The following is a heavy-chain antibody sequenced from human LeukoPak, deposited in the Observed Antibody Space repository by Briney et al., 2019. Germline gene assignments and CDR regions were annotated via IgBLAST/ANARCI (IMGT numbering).Heavy chain of an antibody. CDR2: IYHSGST. Sequence: PSETLSITCAVSGGSISSGGYSWSWIRQPPGKGLEWIGYIYHSGSTYYNPSLKSRVTISVDRSKNQFSLKLSSVTAADTAVYYCARGFAGATVTTFDYWGQGTLVTVSS. CDR1: GGSISSGGYS. J-gene: IGHJ4*02. CDR3: ARGFAGATVTTFDY. D-gene: IGHD4-17*01. V-gene: IGHV4-30-2*01.